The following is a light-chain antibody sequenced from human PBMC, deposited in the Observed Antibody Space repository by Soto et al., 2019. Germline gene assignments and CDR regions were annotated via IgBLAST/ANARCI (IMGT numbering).Light chain of an antibody. CDR3: ATWDGSLSAEV. Sequence: QSVLTQPPSVSAAPGQKVTISCSGRSSNIGNNYVSWYQQLPGTAPKLLIYDNNKRPSGIPDRFSGSKSGTSGTLDITGLQTGDEADYYCATWDGSLSAEVFGAGTKVPVL. CDR2: DNN. CDR1: SSNIGNNY. J-gene: IGLJ2*01. V-gene: IGLV1-51*01.